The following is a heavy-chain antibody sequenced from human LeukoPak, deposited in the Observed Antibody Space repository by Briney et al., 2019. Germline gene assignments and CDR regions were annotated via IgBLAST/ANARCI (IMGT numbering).Heavy chain of an antibody. CDR1: GGSIINNY. CDR3: ARLKYYDSTGYSPGYYMDV. V-gene: IGHV4-4*07. J-gene: IGHJ6*03. Sequence: SETLSLTCSVAGGSIINNYWCWSWHCPGTGKERVGRVYITGSTTYNPSLQSRLSMSVDTSKNQFSLRLRSVSAADTAVYYCARLKYYDSTGYSPGYYMDVWGKGITVTVSS. D-gene: IGHD3-22*01. CDR2: VYITGST.